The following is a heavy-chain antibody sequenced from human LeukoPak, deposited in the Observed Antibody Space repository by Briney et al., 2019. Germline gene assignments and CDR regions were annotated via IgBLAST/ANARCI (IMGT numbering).Heavy chain of an antibody. D-gene: IGHD6-13*01. J-gene: IGHJ4*02. CDR3: ARSHSSSWPFDY. Sequence: PSETLSLTCTVSGGSISSYYWSWIRQPPGKGLEGIGYIYYSGSTNYNPSLKSRVTISVDTSKNQFSLKLSSVTAADTAVYYCARSHSSSWPFDYWGQGTPVTVSS. CDR1: GGSISSYY. CDR2: IYYSGST. V-gene: IGHV4-59*08.